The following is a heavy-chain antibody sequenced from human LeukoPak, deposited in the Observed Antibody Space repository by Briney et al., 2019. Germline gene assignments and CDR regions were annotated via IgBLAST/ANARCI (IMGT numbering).Heavy chain of an antibody. D-gene: IGHD3-22*01. CDR2: IYYSGRA. Sequence: SETLSLTCTVSGGSISSTSYYWGWIRQPPGKGLEWIGSIYYSGRAYYNPSLRNRATISVDTSKNQFSLKLYSVTAADTAVYYCSVRRYYFDNSGYYHAEYFQHWGQGTLVTVSS. CDR3: SVRRYYFDNSGYYHAEYFQH. J-gene: IGHJ1*01. CDR1: GGSISSTSYY. V-gene: IGHV4-39*01.